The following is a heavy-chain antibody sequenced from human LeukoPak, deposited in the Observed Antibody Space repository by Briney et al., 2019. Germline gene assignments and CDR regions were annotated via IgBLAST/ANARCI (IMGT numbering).Heavy chain of an antibody. D-gene: IGHD3-16*01. CDR1: GYTFTSYA. Sequence: RASVKVSCKASGYTFTSYAMNWVRQAPGQGLEWMGWINTNTGNPTYAQGFTGRFVFSLDTSVSTAYLQISSLKAEDTAVYYCAGDQLNYDYNSSFDYWGQGTLVTVSS. J-gene: IGHJ4*02. V-gene: IGHV7-4-1*02. CDR3: AGDQLNYDYNSSFDY. CDR2: INTNTGNP.